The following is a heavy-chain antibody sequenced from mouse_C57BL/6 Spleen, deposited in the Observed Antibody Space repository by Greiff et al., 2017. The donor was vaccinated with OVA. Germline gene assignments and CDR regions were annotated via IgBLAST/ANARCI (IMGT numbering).Heavy chain of an antibody. D-gene: IGHD3-2*02. CDR1: GYTFTSYW. CDR3: ARGSDWYFDV. V-gene: IGHV1-59*01. J-gene: IGHJ1*03. CDR2: IDPSDSYT. Sequence: QVQLKQPGAELVRPGTSVKLSCKASGYTFTSYWMHWVKQRPGQGLEWIGVIDPSDSYTNYNQKFKGKATLTVDTSSSTAYMQLSSLTSEDSAVYYCARGSDWYFDVWGTGTTVTVSS.